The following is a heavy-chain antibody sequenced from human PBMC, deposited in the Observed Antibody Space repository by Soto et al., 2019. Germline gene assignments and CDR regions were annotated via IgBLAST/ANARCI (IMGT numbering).Heavy chain of an antibody. Sequence: ASVKVHCKASGFTFSNYGLNWVRQAPGQGLEWMGWVSANNGHTNYAQNLQGRVSMTTDTSTSTAYMELRGLTFDDTAVYYCARDIESVTAKHFFYYYALDVWG. V-gene: IGHV1-18*01. CDR2: VSANNGHT. CDR3: ARDIESVTAKHFFYYYALDV. CDR1: GFTFSNYG. J-gene: IGHJ6*02. D-gene: IGHD3-3*01.